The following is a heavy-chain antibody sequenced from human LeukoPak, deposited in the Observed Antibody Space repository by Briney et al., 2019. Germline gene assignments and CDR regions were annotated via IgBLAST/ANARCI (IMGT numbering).Heavy chain of an antibody. CDR3: ARESSGWYLGWQDYFDY. CDR1: GFTFSSYW. Sequence: GSLRLSCAASGFTFSSYWMSWVRQAPGKGLEWVANIKQDGSEKYYVDSVKGRFSISRDNAKKSLYLQMNSLRADDTAVYYCARESSGWYLGWQDYFDYWGQGTLVTVSS. CDR2: IKQDGSEK. V-gene: IGHV3-7*01. J-gene: IGHJ4*02. D-gene: IGHD6-19*01.